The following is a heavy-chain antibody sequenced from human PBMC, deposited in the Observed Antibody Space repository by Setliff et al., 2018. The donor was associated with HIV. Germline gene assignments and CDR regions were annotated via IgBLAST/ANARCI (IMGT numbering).Heavy chain of an antibody. J-gene: IGHJ4*02. CDR2: INPRSGVT. CDR1: GYTFSDHY. Sequence: GASVKVSCKSSGYTFSDHYIHWVRQAPGQGLQWMGWINPRSGVTKYAQKFQGRFIMTTDTTINTLYMELEILTSDDTALYYCARDSVTNDHFLSPYYGALDFWGLGTLVTVSS. V-gene: IGHV1-2*02. D-gene: IGHD3-3*02. CDR3: ARDSVTNDHFLSPYYGALDF.